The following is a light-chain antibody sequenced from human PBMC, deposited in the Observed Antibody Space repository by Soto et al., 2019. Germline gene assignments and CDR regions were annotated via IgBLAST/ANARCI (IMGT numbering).Light chain of an antibody. CDR3: HSYDSSLSASV. J-gene: IGLJ1*01. CDR1: SSNIGAGYD. Sequence: VQTQRPSVSWAPGQRVTISFAGRSSNIGAGYDVHWYQHLPGTAPKILIYGTTNRPSGVSDRFSGSKSGISASLAITGLQAEDEADYYCHSYDSSLSASVFGAGPKGSVL. V-gene: IGLV1-40*01. CDR2: GTT.